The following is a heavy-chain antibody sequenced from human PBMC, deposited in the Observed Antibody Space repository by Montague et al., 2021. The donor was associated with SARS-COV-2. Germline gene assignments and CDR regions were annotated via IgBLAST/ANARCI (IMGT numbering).Heavy chain of an antibody. CDR1: GFTFSSYA. V-gene: IGHV3-23*01. D-gene: IGHD3-9*01. CDR2: ISGSGGST. CDR3: AKDFLAHDILTGYHY. Sequence: SLRLSCAASGFTFSSYAMSWVRQAPGKGLEWVSAISGSGGSTYYADSVKGRFTISRDNSKNTLYLQMNSLRAEDTAVYYCAKDFLAHDILTGYHYRGQGTLVTVSS. J-gene: IGHJ4*02.